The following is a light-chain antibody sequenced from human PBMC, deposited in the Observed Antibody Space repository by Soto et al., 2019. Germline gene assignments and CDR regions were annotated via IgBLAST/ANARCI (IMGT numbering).Light chain of an antibody. CDR1: QSVSSRH. Sequence: EIVLTQSPGTLSLSPGERATLSCRASQSVSSRHLAWYQQKPGQAPRLLIYDASTRATGIPGRFSGSGSGTDFTLTISRLEPEDFAVYYCQQYGTSPLFTCGPGTKVYIK. CDR2: DAS. V-gene: IGKV3-20*01. J-gene: IGKJ3*01. CDR3: QQYGTSPLFT.